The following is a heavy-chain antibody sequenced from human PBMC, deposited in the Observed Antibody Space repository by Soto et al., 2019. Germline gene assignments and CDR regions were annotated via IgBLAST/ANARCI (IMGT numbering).Heavy chain of an antibody. J-gene: IGHJ5*02. CDR2: IYYSGST. CDR1: GGSISSSSYF. Sequence: QLQLQESGPGLVKPSETLSLTCTVSGGSISSSSYFWGWIRQPPGKGLEWIGSIYYSGSTYYNPSLRGRVTVSVDTSKNQFSLRLSSVAAADTDLYYCARHPSDFWFDPWGQGTLVTVSS. CDR3: ARHPSDFWFDP. D-gene: IGHD2-21*02. V-gene: IGHV4-39*01.